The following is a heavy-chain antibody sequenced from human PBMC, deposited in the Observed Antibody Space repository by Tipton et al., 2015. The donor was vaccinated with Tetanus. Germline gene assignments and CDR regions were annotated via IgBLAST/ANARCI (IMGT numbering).Heavy chain of an antibody. D-gene: IGHD3-22*01. J-gene: IGHJ4*02. CDR3: AREVVNSGYYSSKYYFDY. CDR2: FYYSGST. CDR1: GDSISGYY. Sequence: TLSLTCTVSGDSISGYYWNWIRQPPGKGLEWIGYFYYSGSTNYNPSLKSRVTMSGDTSKNQFSLKLTSVTAADTALYYCAREVVNSGYYSSKYYFDYWSQGTLVTVSS. V-gene: IGHV4-59*01.